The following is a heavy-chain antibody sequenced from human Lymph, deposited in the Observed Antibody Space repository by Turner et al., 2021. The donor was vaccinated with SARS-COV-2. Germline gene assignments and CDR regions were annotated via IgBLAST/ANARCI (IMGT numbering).Heavy chain of an antibody. J-gene: IGHJ4*02. CDR1: GFTFSYYW. V-gene: IGHV3-7*01. Sequence: EVQLVESGGGLVQPGGSLRLSCAASGFTFSYYWMSWVRQAPGKGLEWVAKIKQDGSEKYYVDSVKGRFTISRDNAKNSLFLQMNSLRAEDTAVYYCARMGSSSWYFDYWGQGTLVTVS. D-gene: IGHD1-26*01. CDR3: ARMGSSSWYFDY. CDR2: IKQDGSEK.